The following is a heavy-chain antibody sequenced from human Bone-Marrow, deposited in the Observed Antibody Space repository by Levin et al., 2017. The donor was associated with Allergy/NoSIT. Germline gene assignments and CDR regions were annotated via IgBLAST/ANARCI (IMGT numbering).Heavy chain of an antibody. CDR2: ISYDGSKK. D-gene: IGHD6-13*01. CDR1: GFSFNYNG. Sequence: SCAASGFSFNYNGMHWVRQAPGKGLEWVAVISYDGSKKHYVDSVEGRFTISRDNSKNTLYLQMNTLRPEDTAVYFCAKDFGYSSSSYSDSFDVWGQGTTVIVS. J-gene: IGHJ3*01. CDR3: AKDFGYSSSSYSDSFDV. V-gene: IGHV3-30*18.